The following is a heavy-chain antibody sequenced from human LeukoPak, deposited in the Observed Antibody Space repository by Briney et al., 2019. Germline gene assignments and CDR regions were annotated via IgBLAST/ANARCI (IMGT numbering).Heavy chain of an antibody. D-gene: IGHD3-10*01. CDR2: ISGSGGST. CDR1: GFTFSSYA. Sequence: GGSLRLSCAASGFTFSSYAMSWVRQAPGKGLEWVSSISGSGGSTYYADSVKGRFTISRDNSKNTLYLQMNSLRAEDTAVYYCAKAPGVYYYYMDVWGKGTTVTVSS. J-gene: IGHJ6*03. CDR3: AKAPGVYYYYMDV. V-gene: IGHV3-23*01.